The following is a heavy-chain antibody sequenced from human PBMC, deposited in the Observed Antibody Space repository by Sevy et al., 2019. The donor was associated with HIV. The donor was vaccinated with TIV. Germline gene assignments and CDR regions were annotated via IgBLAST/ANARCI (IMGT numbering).Heavy chain of an antibody. CDR3: ARVKSWNDYVWGSYRYWNAFDI. Sequence: GGSLRLSCAASGFTFSSYGMHWVRQAPGKGLEWVAVIWYDGSNKYYADSVKGRFTISRDNSKNTLYLQMNSLRAEDTAVDNCARVKSWNDYVWGSYRYWNAFDIWGQGTMVTVSS. CDR1: GFTFSSYG. D-gene: IGHD3-16*02. CDR2: IWYDGSNK. J-gene: IGHJ3*02. V-gene: IGHV3-33*01.